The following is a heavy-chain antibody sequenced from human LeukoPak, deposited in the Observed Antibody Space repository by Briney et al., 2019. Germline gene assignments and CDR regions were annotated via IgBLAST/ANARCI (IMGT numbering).Heavy chain of an antibody. Sequence: PGGSLRLSCAASGFTFSSYGMHWVRQAPGKGLEWVAVIWYDGSNKYYADSVKGRFTICRDNSKNTLYVQMNSLRAEDTAVYYCAREAFVYCSSTSCYPYAFDIWGQGTMVTVSS. CDR1: GFTFSSYG. V-gene: IGHV3-33*01. D-gene: IGHD2-2*01. J-gene: IGHJ3*02. CDR2: IWYDGSNK. CDR3: AREAFVYCSSTSCYPYAFDI.